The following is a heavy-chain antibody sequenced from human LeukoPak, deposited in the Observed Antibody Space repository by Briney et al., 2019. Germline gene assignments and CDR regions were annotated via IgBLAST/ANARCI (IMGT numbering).Heavy chain of an antibody. CDR2: IYHSEST. CDR1: GGSISSGGYS. J-gene: IGHJ3*02. Sequence: PSQTLSLTCAVSGGSISSGGYSWSWIRQPPGTGLEWIGYIYHSESTYYNPSLKSRVTISVDTSKNQFSLKLSSVTAADTAVYYCARSLSSSSGGWGAFDIWAKGHWSPSLQ. CDR3: ARSLSSSSGGWGAFDI. D-gene: IGHD6-6*01. V-gene: IGHV4-30-2*01.